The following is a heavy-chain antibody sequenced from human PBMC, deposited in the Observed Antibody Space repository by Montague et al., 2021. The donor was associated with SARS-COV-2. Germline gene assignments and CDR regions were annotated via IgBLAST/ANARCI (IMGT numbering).Heavy chain of an antibody. V-gene: IGHV4-4*07. Sequence: SETLSLTSTVSGDSISSFYWNWIRQPAGKGLEWIGRIYASGGTNYNPSLKSRVTMSVDTSKNQFSLKLNSVTAADTAVYYCGRGVVAATPAVDYWGRGTLVTVSS. CDR2: IYASGGT. J-gene: IGHJ4*02. CDR3: GRGVVAATPAVDY. D-gene: IGHD2-15*01. CDR1: GDSISSFY.